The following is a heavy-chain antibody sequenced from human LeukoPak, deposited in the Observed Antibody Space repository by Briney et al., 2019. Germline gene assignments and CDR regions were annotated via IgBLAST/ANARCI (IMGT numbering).Heavy chain of an antibody. Sequence: GAPLKISCKGSGYTFTNSWIGWGRQMPGKNREGRGGIYFYDCGTCYSPSFQSQVTISADKSISTAYLQWSCLKAADTAMYYCARQMYERSNYYPPDYWGQGTLVTVSS. V-gene: IGHV5-51*01. J-gene: IGHJ4*02. CDR1: GYTFTNSW. D-gene: IGHD3-22*01. CDR2: IYFYDCGT. CDR3: ARQMYERSNYYPPDY.